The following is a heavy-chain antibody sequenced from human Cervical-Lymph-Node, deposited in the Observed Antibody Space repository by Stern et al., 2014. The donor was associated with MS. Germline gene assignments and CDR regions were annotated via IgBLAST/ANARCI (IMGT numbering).Heavy chain of an antibody. CDR3: ARGERNFDY. J-gene: IGHJ4*02. CDR1: GDTFTNYY. Sequence: EQLVESGAGMKKPGASVKLSCKASGDTFTNYYMHWVRQAPGQGLEWMGIIKPSGRSTSYARRIQGRLTMTRDTSTSTVYMELSSLRSEDTAVYYWARGERNFDYWGQGTLVTVSS. V-gene: IGHV1-46*01. D-gene: IGHD5-24*01. CDR2: IKPSGRST.